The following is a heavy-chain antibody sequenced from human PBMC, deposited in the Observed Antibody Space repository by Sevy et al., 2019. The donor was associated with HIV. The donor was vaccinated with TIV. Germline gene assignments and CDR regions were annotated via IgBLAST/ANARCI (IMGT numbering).Heavy chain of an antibody. CDR3: AKGGGGHYDPDEIGYYFYYYNMDV. CDR1: GFSFDSYG. Sequence: GGSLRLSCAVSGFSFDSYGMTWVRQAPGKGLEWVSGISGSGTRTYYADSVKGRFIISRDNSKNTLYLQMNSLRSEDKAIYYCAKGGGGHYDPDEIGYYFYYYNMDVRGKGTTVTVSS. V-gene: IGHV3-23*01. CDR2: ISGSGTRT. D-gene: IGHD3-22*01. J-gene: IGHJ6*03.